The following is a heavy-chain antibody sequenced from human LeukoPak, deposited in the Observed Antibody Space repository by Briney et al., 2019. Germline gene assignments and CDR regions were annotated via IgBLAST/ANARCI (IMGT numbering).Heavy chain of an antibody. CDR1: GFTFSSYA. CDR2: ISSSSSYI. J-gene: IGHJ4*02. CDR3: AREQSGHSSGWTPDFGY. Sequence: PGGSLRLSCAASGFTFSSYAMSWVRQAPGKGLEWVSSISSSSSYIYYADSVKGRFTISRDNAKNSLYLQMNSLRAEDTAVYYCAREQSGHSSGWTPDFGYWGQGTLVTVSS. D-gene: IGHD6-19*01. V-gene: IGHV3-21*01.